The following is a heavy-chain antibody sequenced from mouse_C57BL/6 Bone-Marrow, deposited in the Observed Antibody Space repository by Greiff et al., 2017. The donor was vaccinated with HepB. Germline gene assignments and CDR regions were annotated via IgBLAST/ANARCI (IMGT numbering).Heavy chain of an antibody. V-gene: IGHV1-61*01. CDR3: ARLLRYFDV. CDR1: GYTFTSYW. D-gene: IGHD1-1*01. CDR2: IYPSDSET. J-gene: IGHJ1*03. Sequence: LQESGAELVRPGSSVKLSCKASGYTFTSYWKDWVKQRPGQGLEWIGNIYPSDSETHYNQKFKDKATLTVDKSSSTAYMQRSILTSEDSAVYYCARLLRYFDVWGTGTTVTVSS.